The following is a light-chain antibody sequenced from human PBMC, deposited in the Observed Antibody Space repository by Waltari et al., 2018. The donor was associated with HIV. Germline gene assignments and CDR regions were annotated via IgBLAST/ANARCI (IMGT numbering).Light chain of an antibody. J-gene: IGLJ2*01. Sequence: SSVLTQTPSVSAAPGQTARITCGGDNIGNRRVHWYQQKTGQAPVLVFYDDIDRPSGIPERFSGSRSGNTATLTISRVEVGDEDDYYCQVWDTNSDHRVFGGGTKLTVL. CDR3: QVWDTNSDHRV. CDR2: DDI. V-gene: IGLV3-21*02. CDR1: NIGNRR.